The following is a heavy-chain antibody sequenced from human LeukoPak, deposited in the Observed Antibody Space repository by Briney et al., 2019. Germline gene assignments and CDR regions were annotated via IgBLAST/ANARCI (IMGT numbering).Heavy chain of an antibody. CDR2: ISSTGSTT. V-gene: IGHV3-74*01. CDR1: GFSFSGHW. J-gene: IGHJ4*02. CDR3: ARGPNSNWSGLDF. Sequence: GGSLRLSCTASGFSFSGHWMHWARQLPGKGLVWVSRISSTGSTTSYADSVKGRFTVSRDNAKNTLYLQVNNLRAEDTAVYYCARGPNSNWSGLDFWGQGTLLTVSS. D-gene: IGHD6-6*01.